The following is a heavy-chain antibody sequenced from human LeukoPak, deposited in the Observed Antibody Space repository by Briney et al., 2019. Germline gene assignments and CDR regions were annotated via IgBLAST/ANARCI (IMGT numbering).Heavy chain of an antibody. V-gene: IGHV3-23*01. Sequence: GGSLRLSCAASGFTFSSYAMSWVRQAPGKGLEWVSAISGSGGSTYYADSVKGRFTISRDNSKNTLYLQMNSLRAEDTAVYYCAKRLDIVVVPAALDYWGQGTRVTVSS. CDR1: GFTFSSYA. J-gene: IGHJ4*02. D-gene: IGHD2-2*03. CDR3: AKRLDIVVVPAALDY. CDR2: ISGSGGST.